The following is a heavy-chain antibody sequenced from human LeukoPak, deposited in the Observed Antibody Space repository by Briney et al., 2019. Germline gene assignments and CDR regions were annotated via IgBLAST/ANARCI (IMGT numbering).Heavy chain of an antibody. Sequence: ASVKVSCKASGYTFTSYGISWVRQAPGQGLEWMGWISAYNGNTNYAQKLQGRVTMTTDTSTSTAYMELRSLRSDDTAVYYCARRIKGSSSWYQHWYFDLCGRGTLVTVSS. CDR1: GYTFTSYG. J-gene: IGHJ2*01. CDR2: ISAYNGNT. D-gene: IGHD6-13*01. CDR3: ARRIKGSSSWYQHWYFDL. V-gene: IGHV1-18*01.